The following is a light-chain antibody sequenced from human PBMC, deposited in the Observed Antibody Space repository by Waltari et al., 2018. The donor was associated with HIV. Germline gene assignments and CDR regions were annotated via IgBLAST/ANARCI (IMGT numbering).Light chain of an antibody. CDR2: GNS. CDR1: SSNIRAGYD. J-gene: IGLJ3*02. Sequence: QSVLPQPPSVSGAPGQRVTISCTGSSSNIRAGYDVHWYQQLPGTAPKLLIYGNSNRPSGVPDRFSGSKSGTSASLAITGLQAEDEADYYCQSYDSSLSGWVFGGGTKLTVL. V-gene: IGLV1-40*01. CDR3: QSYDSSLSGWV.